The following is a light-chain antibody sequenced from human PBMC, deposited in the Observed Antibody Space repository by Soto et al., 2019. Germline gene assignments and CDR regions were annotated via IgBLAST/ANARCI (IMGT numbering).Light chain of an antibody. J-gene: IGLJ2*01. V-gene: IGLV2-14*01. CDR2: EVS. Sequence: QSALTQPASVSGSPGQSLTISCTGSSNDVGGHNYVSWYRQYPGKPPKLMIFEVSNRPSGVSNRFSGSKSGNTASLTISGLHTDDEADYYCSSYTDNTTLLFGGGTKVTVL. CDR3: SSYTDNTTLL. CDR1: SNDVGGHNY.